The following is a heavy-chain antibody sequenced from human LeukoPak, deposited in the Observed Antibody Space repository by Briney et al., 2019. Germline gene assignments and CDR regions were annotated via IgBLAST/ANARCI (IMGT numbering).Heavy chain of an antibody. CDR1: GFTFGSHW. CDR2: ISDDGRAK. V-gene: IGHV3-7*01. CDR3: ARDLGRPAAHTVGHFDF. D-gene: IGHD6-13*01. J-gene: IGHJ4*02. Sequence: PGGSLRLSCAASGFTFGSHWMSWVRQTPEKGLEGVADISDDGRAKYYLDSVKGRFTISRDNAENSLSLHMDSLGVEGTALYYCARDLGRPAAHTVGHFDFWGRGSLLTVSS.